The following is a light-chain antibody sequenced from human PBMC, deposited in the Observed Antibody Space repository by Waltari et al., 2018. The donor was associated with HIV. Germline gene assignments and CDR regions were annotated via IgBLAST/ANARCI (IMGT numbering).Light chain of an antibody. J-gene: IGLJ3*02. CDR1: SANVGNT. CDR2: RDN. Sequence: QSVLTQPPSASGTPGQRVTISCSGSSANVGNTVYWYQQLPGTAPKVLIYRDNHRPSGVPDRFPGSRSGTSASLDVSGLRSEDEANYFCAAWDDILSGWVFGGGTKLTVL. CDR3: AAWDDILSGWV. V-gene: IGLV1-47*01.